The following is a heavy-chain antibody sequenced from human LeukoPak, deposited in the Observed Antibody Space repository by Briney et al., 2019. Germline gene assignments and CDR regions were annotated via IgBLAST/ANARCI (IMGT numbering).Heavy chain of an antibody. V-gene: IGHV3-15*01. Sequence: GSLRLSCASPGFPFRNAWMSWVRPAPREGLEWVGRSKSTTDGGTSDYAAPVNGSCTITRDASKNSLYLQMNSLKTEDTAVYSCTTDTAEVGGTRKGYYLAYWGQGTLVTVS. D-gene: IGHD1-26*01. CDR2: SKSTTDGGTS. CDR1: GFPFRNAW. J-gene: IGHJ4*02. CDR3: TTDTAEVGGTRKGYYLAY.